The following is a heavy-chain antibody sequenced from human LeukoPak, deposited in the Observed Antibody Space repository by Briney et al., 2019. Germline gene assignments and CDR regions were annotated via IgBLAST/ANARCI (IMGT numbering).Heavy chain of an antibody. J-gene: IGHJ4*02. V-gene: IGHV4-39*01. CDR1: GGSISSSSYY. Sequence: SETLSLTCTVSGGSISSSSYYWGWIRQPPGKGLEWIGSIYYSGITYYNPSLKSRVTISVDTSKNQFSLKLSSVTAADTAVYYCARRGYSSGWYEGYFDYWGQGTLVTVSS. CDR3: ARRGYSSGWYEGYFDY. CDR2: IYYSGIT. D-gene: IGHD6-19*01.